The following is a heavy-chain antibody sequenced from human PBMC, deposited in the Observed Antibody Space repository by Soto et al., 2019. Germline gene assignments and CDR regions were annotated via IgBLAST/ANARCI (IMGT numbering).Heavy chain of an antibody. V-gene: IGHV3-11*01. CDR3: ARDVHSSSFFLHWFDP. J-gene: IGHJ5*02. CDR2: ISSSGSTI. CDR1: GFTFSDYY. D-gene: IGHD6-6*01. Sequence: GGSLRLSCAASGFTFSDYYMSWIRQAPGKGLEWVSYISSSGSTIYYADSVKGRFTISRDNAKNSLYLQMNSLRAEATAVYYCARDVHSSSFFLHWFDPWGQGTLVTVSS.